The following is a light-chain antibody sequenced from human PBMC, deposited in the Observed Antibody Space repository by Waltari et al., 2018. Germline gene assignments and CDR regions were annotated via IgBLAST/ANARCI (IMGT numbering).Light chain of an antibody. Sequence: IQLTQSPSSLSASVGDRVTIPCLASQRSSSNLAWFQQRPGKAPKLLIFTASTLQSGVPARFSGSGSGTDFTLTITSLQPEDFATYYCQQLDSYPLTFGGGTKVEIK. CDR1: QRSSSN. J-gene: IGKJ4*01. CDR3: QQLDSYPLT. V-gene: IGKV1-9*01. CDR2: TAS.